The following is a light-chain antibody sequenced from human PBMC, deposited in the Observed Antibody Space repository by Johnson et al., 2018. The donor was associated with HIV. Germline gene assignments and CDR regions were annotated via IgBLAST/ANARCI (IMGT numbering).Light chain of an antibody. Sequence: QSVLTQPPSVSAAPGQKVTISCSGSSSNIGNNYVSWYQQLPGTAPKLLIYENNKRPSGIPDRFSGSKSGTSATLGITGIQTGDEADYYCGTWDRRRSAGAYVFGTGTKVTVL. CDR1: SSNIGNNY. CDR3: GTWDRRRSAGAYV. CDR2: ENN. V-gene: IGLV1-51*02. J-gene: IGLJ1*01.